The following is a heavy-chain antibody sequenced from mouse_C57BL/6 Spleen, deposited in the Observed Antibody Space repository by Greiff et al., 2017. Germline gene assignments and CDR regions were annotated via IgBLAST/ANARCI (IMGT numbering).Heavy chain of an antibody. D-gene: IGHD2-3*01. CDR1: GYTFTSYG. J-gene: IGHJ4*01. CDR2: IYPRSGNT. CDR3: ARRSDCDGYYGRAMGY. V-gene: IGHV1-81*01. Sequence: VQLQQSGAELARPGASVKLSCKASGYTFTSYGISWVKQRTGQGLEWIGEIYPRSGNTYYNEKFKGKATLTADKSSSTGYMELRSLTSEDSAVYVCARRSDCDGYYGRAMGYWGQGTPGTGSS.